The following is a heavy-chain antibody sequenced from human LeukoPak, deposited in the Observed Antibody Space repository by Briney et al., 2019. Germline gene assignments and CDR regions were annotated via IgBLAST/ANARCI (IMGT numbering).Heavy chain of an antibody. V-gene: IGHV4-39*07. Sequence: SETLSLTCTVSGGSISSGGYYWSWIRQPPGKGLEWIGEINHSGSTNYNPSLKSRVTISVDTSKNQFSLKLSSVTAADTAVYYCASLHYYYGMDVWGQGTTVTVSS. CDR1: GGSISSGGYY. J-gene: IGHJ6*02. CDR2: INHSGST. CDR3: ASLHYYYGMDV.